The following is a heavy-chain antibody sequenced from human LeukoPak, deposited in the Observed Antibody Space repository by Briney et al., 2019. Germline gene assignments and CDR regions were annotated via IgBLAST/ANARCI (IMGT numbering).Heavy chain of an antibody. CDR3: ARDRPYYYDSSGHPV. CDR2: IKQDGSEK. D-gene: IGHD3-22*01. Sequence: GGSLRLSCAASGFTFSSYWMSWVRQAPGKGLEWAANIKQDGSEKYYVDSVKGRFTISRDNAKNSLYLQMNSLRAEDTAVYYCARDRPYYYDSSGHPVWGQGTLVTVSS. CDR1: GFTFSSYW. V-gene: IGHV3-7*01. J-gene: IGHJ4*02.